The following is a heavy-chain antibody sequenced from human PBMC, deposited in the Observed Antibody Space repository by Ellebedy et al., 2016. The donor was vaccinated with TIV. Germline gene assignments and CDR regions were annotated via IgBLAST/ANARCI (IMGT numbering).Heavy chain of an antibody. Sequence: GGSLRLXXAASGFTFSSYSMNWVRQAPGKGLEWVSYISSSSSTIYYADSVKGRFTISRDNAKNSLYLQMNSLRDEDTAVYYCASPMVYDFWSGSGGFDYWGQGTLVTVSS. J-gene: IGHJ4*02. D-gene: IGHD3-3*01. CDR2: ISSSSSTI. CDR3: ASPMVYDFWSGSGGFDY. V-gene: IGHV3-48*02. CDR1: GFTFSSYS.